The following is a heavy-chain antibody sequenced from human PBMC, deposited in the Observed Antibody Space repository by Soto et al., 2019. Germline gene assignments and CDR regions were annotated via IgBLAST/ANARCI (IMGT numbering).Heavy chain of an antibody. CDR1: GGTFSSYI. Sequence: QVQLVQSGAEVKKPGSSVKVSCKASGGTFSSYIISWVRQAPGQGLEWMGRVIPILGIANYAQKFQGRVTITADKSTSTAYMELSSLRSEDTAVYYCERFPQTAIVGAAYFDYWGQGTLVTVSS. D-gene: IGHD1-26*01. J-gene: IGHJ4*02. CDR3: ERFPQTAIVGAAYFDY. V-gene: IGHV1-69*02. CDR2: VIPILGIA.